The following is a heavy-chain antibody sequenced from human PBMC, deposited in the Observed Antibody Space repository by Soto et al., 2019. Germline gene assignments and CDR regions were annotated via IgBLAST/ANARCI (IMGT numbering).Heavy chain of an antibody. V-gene: IGHV2-5*02. J-gene: IGHJ4*01. CDR2: IYWDDDE. CDR1: GFSLSTRGVG. D-gene: IGHD5-18*01. CDR3: AHRPRGYRYHFYY. Sequence: QITLKESGPTLVKPTQTLTLTCTFSGFSLSTRGVGVGWIRQPPGKALEWLALIYWDDDEGYSPSLKSRLTITKDASKNQVFLTMTSKDPVETTTYYSAHRPRGYRYHFYYRCHGTLFLFSS.